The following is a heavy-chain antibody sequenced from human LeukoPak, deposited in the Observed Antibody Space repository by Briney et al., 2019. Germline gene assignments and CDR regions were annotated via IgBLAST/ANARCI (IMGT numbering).Heavy chain of an antibody. CDR2: IKQDGSEK. CDR1: GFTFSSYW. J-gene: IGHJ4*02. D-gene: IGHD2-8*01. V-gene: IGHV3-7*01. CDR3: ARVYCTNDVCGAFDY. Sequence: PGGSLRLSCAASGFTFSSYWMSWVRQAPGKGLEWVANIKQDGSEKYYVDSVKGRFTISRDNAKNSLYLQMNSLRAEDTAVYYCARVYCTNDVCGAFDYWGQGTLVTVSS.